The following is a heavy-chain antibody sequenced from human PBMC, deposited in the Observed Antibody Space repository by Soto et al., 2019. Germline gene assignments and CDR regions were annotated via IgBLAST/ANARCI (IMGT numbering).Heavy chain of an antibody. CDR3: ARDKITGLFDY. CDR1: GGSISSGGDY. V-gene: IGHV4-31*03. J-gene: IGHJ4*02. D-gene: IGHD2-8*02. CDR2: IYSGGST. Sequence: TLSLTCTVSGGSISSGGDYWSWFRQRPGKGLEWIGYIYSGGSTYYNPSLKSRLTVSVDTSMNQFSLKLTSVTAADTAVYYCARDKITGLFDYWGQGTLVTVSS.